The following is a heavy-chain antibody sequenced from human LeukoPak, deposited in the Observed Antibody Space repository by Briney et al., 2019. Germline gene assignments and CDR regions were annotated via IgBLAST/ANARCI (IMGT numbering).Heavy chain of an antibody. V-gene: IGHV3-7*01. D-gene: IGHD6-19*01. Sequence: PGGSLRLSCATSGFTFSSFWMSWVCQAPGKGLEWVANIKQDASEKYYVDSVKGRFTISRDNAKDSLYLQMHSLRAEDTAVYYCARIAVAAFDCWGQGTLVTVSS. CDR1: GFTFSSFW. CDR2: IKQDASEK. CDR3: ARIAVAAFDC. J-gene: IGHJ4*02.